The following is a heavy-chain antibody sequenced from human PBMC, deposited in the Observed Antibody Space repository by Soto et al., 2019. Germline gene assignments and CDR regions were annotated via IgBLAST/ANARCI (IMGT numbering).Heavy chain of an antibody. J-gene: IGHJ4*02. CDR3: ARAIRRGGGFDY. Sequence: QVQLQESGPGLVKPSETLSLTCTVSGGSISSYYWSWIRQPPGKGLEWIGYIYHRGTTNYSPSLKSRVTISADMSKNQFSLTLSSVTAADTAVYYCARAIRRGGGFDYWGQGTLVTVSS. CDR2: IYHRGTT. CDR1: GGSISSYY. V-gene: IGHV4-59*01. D-gene: IGHD3-10*01.